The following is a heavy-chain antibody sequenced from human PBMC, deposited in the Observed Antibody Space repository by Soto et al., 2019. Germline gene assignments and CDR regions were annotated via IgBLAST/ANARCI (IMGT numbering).Heavy chain of an antibody. CDR3: TRGPRSTSTGTGAF. V-gene: IGHV3-30*03. J-gene: IGHJ4*02. Sequence: GGSLRLSCAASGFTFRNYGMHWVRQAPGKGLEWVAIISYDDGISTNYADSVKGRFTISRDNAKNTLYLQMNALRVEDTAVYYCTRGPRSTSTGTGAFWGQGTLVTVSS. CDR2: ISYDDGIST. D-gene: IGHD1-1*01. CDR1: GFTFRNYG.